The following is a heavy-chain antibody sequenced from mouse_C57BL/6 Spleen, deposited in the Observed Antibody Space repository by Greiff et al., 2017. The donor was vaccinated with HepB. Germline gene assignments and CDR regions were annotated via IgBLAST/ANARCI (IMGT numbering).Heavy chain of an antibody. J-gene: IGHJ4*01. Sequence: EVKLLESGGDLVKPGGSLKLSCAASGFTFSSYGMSWVRQTPDKRLEWVATISSGGSYTYYPDSVKGRFTISRDNAKNTLYLQMSSLKSEDTAMYYYARPGPLVPGTFYAMDYWGQGTSVTVSS. V-gene: IGHV5-6*01. CDR1: GFTFSSYG. CDR2: ISSGGSYT. CDR3: ARPGPLVPGTFYAMDY. D-gene: IGHD4-1*01.